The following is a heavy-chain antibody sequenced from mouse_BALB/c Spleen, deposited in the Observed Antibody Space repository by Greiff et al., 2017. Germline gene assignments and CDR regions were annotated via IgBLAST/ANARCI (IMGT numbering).Heavy chain of an antibody. V-gene: IGHV14-4*02. CDR2: IDPENGDT. CDR3: NADMGSSDY. Sequence: DVKLVESGAELVRSGASVKLSCTASGFNIKDYYMHWVKQRPEQGLEWIGWIDPENGDTEYAPKFQGKATMTADTSSNTAYLQLSSLTSEDTAVYYCNADMGSSDYWGQGTTLTVSS. J-gene: IGHJ2*01. D-gene: IGHD1-1*01. CDR1: GFNIKDYY.